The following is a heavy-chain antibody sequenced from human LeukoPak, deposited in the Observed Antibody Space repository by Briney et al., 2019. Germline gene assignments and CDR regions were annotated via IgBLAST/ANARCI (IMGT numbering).Heavy chain of an antibody. CDR3: ARSPSGVGIANWFDP. Sequence: ASVKVSCKASGYTFTSYYMHWERQAPGQGLEWMGIINPSGGSTSYGQKFQGRVTMTRDTSTSTVYMELSSLTSEDTAVYYCARSPSGVGIANWFDPWGQGTLVTVSS. CDR1: GYTFTSYY. V-gene: IGHV1-46*01. D-gene: IGHD6-13*01. CDR2: INPSGGST. J-gene: IGHJ5*02.